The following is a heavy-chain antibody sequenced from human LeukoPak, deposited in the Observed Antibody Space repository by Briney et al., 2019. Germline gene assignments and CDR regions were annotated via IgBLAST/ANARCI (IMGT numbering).Heavy chain of an antibody. CDR2: IYYSESN. CDR1: AGSISSSSYY. V-gene: IGHV4-39*01. J-gene: IGHJ3*02. Sequence: SETLSLTWTVDAGSISSSSYYWGWIRQPPGKRLEWFGSIYYSESNYYNPSLKRRVTISIDKSKNQFSLKLTSVTAADTAVYYCARHTNYYDSSGYDIWGQGTMVTVSS. CDR3: ARHTNYYDSSGYDI. D-gene: IGHD3-22*01.